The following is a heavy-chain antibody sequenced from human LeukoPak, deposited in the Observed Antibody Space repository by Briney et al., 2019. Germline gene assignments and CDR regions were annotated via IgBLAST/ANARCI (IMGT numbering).Heavy chain of an antibody. J-gene: IGHJ4*02. Sequence: SETLSLTCTVPGGSISSYYWSWIRQPPGKGLEWIGYIYYSGSTNYNPSLKSRVTISVDTSKNQFSLKLSSVTAADTAVYYCARDAGSTSYSDYWGQGTLVTVSS. CDR3: ARDAGSTSYSDY. CDR1: GGSISSYY. D-gene: IGHD2-2*01. CDR2: IYYSGST. V-gene: IGHV4-59*01.